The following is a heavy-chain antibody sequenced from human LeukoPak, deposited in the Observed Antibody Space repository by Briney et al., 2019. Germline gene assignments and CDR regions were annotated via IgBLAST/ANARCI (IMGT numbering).Heavy chain of an antibody. V-gene: IGHV1-8*03. Sequence: GASVKVSCKASGCTFTSYDINWVRQATGQGLEWMGWMNPNSGNTGYAQKFQGRVTITRNTSISTAYMELSSLRSEDTAVYYCALIPSFQVVPADYWGQGTLVTVSS. D-gene: IGHD2-2*01. CDR2: MNPNSGNT. CDR1: GCTFTSYD. J-gene: IGHJ4*02. CDR3: ALIPSFQVVPADY.